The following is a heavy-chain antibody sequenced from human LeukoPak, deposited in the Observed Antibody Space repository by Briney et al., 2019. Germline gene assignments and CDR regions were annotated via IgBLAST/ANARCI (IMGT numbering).Heavy chain of an antibody. J-gene: IGHJ2*01. Sequence: GGSLRLSCAASGFTFDDYAMHWVRQAPGKGLEWVSGISWNSGSIGYADSVKGRFTISRDNAKNSLYLQMNSPRAEDTALYYCAKGDFDLWGRGTLVTVSS. CDR3: AKGDFDL. CDR2: ISWNSGSI. CDR1: GFTFDDYA. V-gene: IGHV3-9*01.